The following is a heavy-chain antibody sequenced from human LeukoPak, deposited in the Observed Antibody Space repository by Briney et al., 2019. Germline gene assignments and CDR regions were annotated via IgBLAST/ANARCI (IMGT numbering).Heavy chain of an antibody. D-gene: IGHD3-22*01. CDR3: ATVIDNSGSLGF. CDR2: ISSSSNYI. V-gene: IGHV3-21*04. CDR1: GFTFSSYS. Sequence: GGSLRLSCAASGFTFSSYSMNWVRQAPGKGLEWVSSISSSSNYIYYADSVKGRFTISRDSSKHTLYLQMNSLRAEDTAVYYCATVIDNSGSLGFWGQGTLVTVSS. J-gene: IGHJ4*02.